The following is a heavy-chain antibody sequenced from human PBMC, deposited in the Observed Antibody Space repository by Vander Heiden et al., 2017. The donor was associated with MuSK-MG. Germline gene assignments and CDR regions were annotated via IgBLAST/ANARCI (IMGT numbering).Heavy chain of an antibody. CDR1: GGSISSSSYY. CDR3: ARTPTDIAAAGLTSKGNWFDP. Sequence: QLQLQESGPGLVKPSETLSLTCTVSGGSISSSSYYWGWIRQPPGKGLEWIGSIYYSGSTYYNPSLKSRVTISVDTSKNQFSLKLSSVTAADTAVYYCARTPTDIAAAGLTSKGNWFDPWGQGTLVTVSS. D-gene: IGHD6-13*01. V-gene: IGHV4-39*01. CDR2: IYYSGST. J-gene: IGHJ5*02.